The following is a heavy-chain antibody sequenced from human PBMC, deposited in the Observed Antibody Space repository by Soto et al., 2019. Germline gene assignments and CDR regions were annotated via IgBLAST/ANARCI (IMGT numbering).Heavy chain of an antibody. J-gene: IGHJ4*02. D-gene: IGHD3-10*02. Sequence: SETMSLTCTVSGASVSTGVYYWTWIRQHPGKGLEWIGYIDNTGSAYYNPSLTGRVDISVDTSKNQFSLNLQSLTAADTAFYYCAGAVSDFDVRRYRTSYFDQWGQGIQVTVSS. CDR1: GASVSTGVYY. V-gene: IGHV4-31*03. CDR2: IDNTGSA. CDR3: AGAVSDFDVRRYRTSYFDQ.